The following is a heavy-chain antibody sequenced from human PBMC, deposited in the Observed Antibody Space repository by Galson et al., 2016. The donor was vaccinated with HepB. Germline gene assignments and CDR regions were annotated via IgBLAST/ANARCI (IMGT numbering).Heavy chain of an antibody. D-gene: IGHD4-17*01. V-gene: IGHV3-21*01. Sequence: SLRLPCAASRFHFNTYWMNWVPQAPGKGLEWVSSISVTGDVIHYADSIQGRFTIPRDNAKRSVGLEMNNLGVEDMAVYYCVGDYSSLDAFDIWGQGTMVTVSS. CDR1: RFHFNTYW. CDR3: VGDYSSLDAFDI. J-gene: IGHJ3*02. CDR2: ISVTGDVI.